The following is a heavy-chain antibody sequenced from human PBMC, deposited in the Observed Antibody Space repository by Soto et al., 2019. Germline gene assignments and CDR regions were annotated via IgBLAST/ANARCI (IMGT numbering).Heavy chain of an antibody. CDR3: ASQALDTAIFDY. CDR1: DGSFSDYY. Sequence: SETLSLTCAVYDGSFSDYYWSWLRQPPGKGLEWIGEINHSGSTNYNPSLKSRVTISVDTSKNQFSLKLNSVTAADTAVFYCASQALDTAIFDYWGQGTLVTVSS. CDR2: INHSGST. J-gene: IGHJ4*02. D-gene: IGHD5-18*01. V-gene: IGHV4-34*01.